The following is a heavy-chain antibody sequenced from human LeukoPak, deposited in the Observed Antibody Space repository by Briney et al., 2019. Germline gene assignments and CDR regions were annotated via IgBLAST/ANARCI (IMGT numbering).Heavy chain of an antibody. Sequence: SETLSLTCTVPGGSISSYYWSWIRQPPGKGLEWIGYIYYSGSTNYNPSLKSRVTISVDTSKNQFSLKLSSVTAADTAVYYCAGYYGSGSSYYFDYWGQGTLVTVSS. CDR3: AGYYGSGSSYYFDY. J-gene: IGHJ4*02. CDR1: GGSISSYY. V-gene: IGHV4-59*01. D-gene: IGHD3-10*01. CDR2: IYYSGST.